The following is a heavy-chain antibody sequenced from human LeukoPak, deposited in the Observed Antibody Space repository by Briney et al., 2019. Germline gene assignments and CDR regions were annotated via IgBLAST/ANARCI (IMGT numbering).Heavy chain of an antibody. CDR1: GFTFSSYA. CDR2: ISYDGSNK. J-gene: IGHJ4*02. D-gene: IGHD1-26*01. CDR3: ARQWELPGGFDY. Sequence: GGSLRLSCAASGFTFSSYAMHWVRQAPGKGLEWVAVISYDGSNKYYADSVKGRFTISGDNSKNTLYLQMNSLRAEDTAVYYCARQWELPGGFDYWGQGTLVTVSS. V-gene: IGHV3-30-3*01.